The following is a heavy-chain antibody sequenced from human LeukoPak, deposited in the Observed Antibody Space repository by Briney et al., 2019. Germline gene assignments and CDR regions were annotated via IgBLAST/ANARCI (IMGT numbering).Heavy chain of an antibody. V-gene: IGHV4-34*01. J-gene: IGHJ4*02. CDR2: INHSGST. CDR1: GGSFCGYY. D-gene: IGHD6-6*01. Sequence: PSETLSLTCAVYGGSFCGYYWSWIRQPPGKGLEWIGEINHSGSTNYNPSLKSRVTISVDTSKNQFSLKLSSVTAADTAVYYCAREISPADSSSAFDYWGQGTLVTVSS. CDR3: AREISPADSSSAFDY.